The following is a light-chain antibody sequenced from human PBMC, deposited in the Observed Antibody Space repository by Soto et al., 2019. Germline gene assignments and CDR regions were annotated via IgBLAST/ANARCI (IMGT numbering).Light chain of an antibody. CDR2: GAS. CDR1: QSVSSSY. Sequence: EIVLTQSPGTPSLSPGERATLSCRASQSVSSSYLAWYQQKPGQAPRLLIYGASSRATGIPDRFSGSGSGTAFTLTISRLEPEDFAVYYCEQYGSSPVTFGQGTKLEIK. J-gene: IGKJ2*01. CDR3: EQYGSSPVT. V-gene: IGKV3-20*01.